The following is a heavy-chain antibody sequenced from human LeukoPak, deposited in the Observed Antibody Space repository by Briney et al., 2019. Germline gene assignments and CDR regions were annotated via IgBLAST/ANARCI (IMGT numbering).Heavy chain of an antibody. CDR2: IIPIFGRA. J-gene: IGHJ4*02. D-gene: IGHD2-15*01. CDR1: GGTFSSYA. Sequence: SSVKVSCKASGGTFSSYAINWVRQAPGQGPEWMGGIIPIFGRANYAQKFQGRVTITTDESTSTAYMELSSLRSEDTAVYYCAREGYCSGGSCLGFDYWGQGTLVTVSS. CDR3: AREGYCSGGSCLGFDY. V-gene: IGHV1-69*05.